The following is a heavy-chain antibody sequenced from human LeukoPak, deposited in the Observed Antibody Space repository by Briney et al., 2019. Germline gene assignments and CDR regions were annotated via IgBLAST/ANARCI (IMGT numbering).Heavy chain of an antibody. J-gene: IGHJ6*04. CDR3: ARGFRWYYGSGSYSNYYYGMDV. CDR1: GGSISSYY. Sequence: SETLSHTCTVSGGSISSYYWSWIRQPPGKGLEWIGYIYYSGSTNYNPSLKSRVTISVDTSKNQFSLKLSSVTAADTAVYYCARGFRWYYGSGSYSNYYYGMDVWGKGTTVTVSS. D-gene: IGHD3-10*01. V-gene: IGHV4-59*01. CDR2: IYYSGST.